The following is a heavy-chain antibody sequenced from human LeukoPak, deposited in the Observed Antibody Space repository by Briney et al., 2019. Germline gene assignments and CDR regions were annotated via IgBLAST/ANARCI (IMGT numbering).Heavy chain of an antibody. Sequence: ASETLSLTCTVSGGTISSYYWNWIRQPPGKGLEWIGYIHYSGSTKYNPSLKSRVTISVDTSKNQFSLKLSSVTAADTAVYYCAGWYSSGWAFDYWGQGTLVTVSS. CDR2: IHYSGST. V-gene: IGHV4-59*08. CDR1: GGTISSYY. CDR3: AGWYSSGWAFDY. D-gene: IGHD6-19*01. J-gene: IGHJ4*02.